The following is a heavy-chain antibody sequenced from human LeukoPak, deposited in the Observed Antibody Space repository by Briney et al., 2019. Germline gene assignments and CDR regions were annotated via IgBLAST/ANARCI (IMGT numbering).Heavy chain of an antibody. CDR1: GFTFSSYS. D-gene: IGHD5-12*01. Sequence: GGSLRLSCAASGFTFSSYSMNWVRQAPGKGLEWVSSISSSSSYIYYADSVKGRFTISRDNAKNSLYLQMNSLRAEDTAVYYCARVRGYSGYRAPDYYYYYGMDVWGQGTTVTVSS. CDR3: ARVRGYSGYRAPDYYYYYGMDV. CDR2: ISSSSSYI. J-gene: IGHJ6*02. V-gene: IGHV3-21*01.